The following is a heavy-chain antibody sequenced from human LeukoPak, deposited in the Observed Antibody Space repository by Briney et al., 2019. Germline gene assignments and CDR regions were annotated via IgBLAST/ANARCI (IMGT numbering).Heavy chain of an antibody. V-gene: IGHV1-69*01. D-gene: IGHD2-15*01. CDR3: ARPLFPPPGAANDYYYGMDV. J-gene: IGHJ6*02. CDR2: IIPIFGTA. CDR1: GGTFSSYA. Sequence: SVNVSFKASGGTFSSYAISWVRQAPGQGLEWMGGIIPIFGTANYAQKFQGRVTITADESTSTAYMELSSLRSEDTAVYYCARPLFPPPGAANDYYYGMDVWGQGTTVTVSS.